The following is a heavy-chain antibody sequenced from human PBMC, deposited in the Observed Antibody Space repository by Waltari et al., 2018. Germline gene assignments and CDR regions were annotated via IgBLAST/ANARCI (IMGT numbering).Heavy chain of an antibody. J-gene: IGHJ4*02. CDR1: GFPFSSYW. V-gene: IGHV3-74*01. Sequence: EVQLVESGGGLVQPGGSLRLSCAASGFPFSSYWMHWVRQAPGRGLVWVSRINSDGSRTSYADSVKGRFTISRDNAKNTLYLQMNSLRAEDTAVYYCARGPRGWELNPFVFLNYWGQGTLVTVSS. CDR2: INSDGSRT. D-gene: IGHD1-26*01. CDR3: ARGPRGWELNPFVFLNY.